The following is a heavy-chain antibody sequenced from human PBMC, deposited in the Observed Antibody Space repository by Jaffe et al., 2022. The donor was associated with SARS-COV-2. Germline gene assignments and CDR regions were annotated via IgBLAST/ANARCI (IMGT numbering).Heavy chain of an antibody. D-gene: IGHD1-26*01. CDR2: ISGDGGST. V-gene: IGHV3-43*02. CDR3: AKDLGGSYYGYYYYGMDV. J-gene: IGHJ6*02. Sequence: EVQLVESGGGVVQPGGSLRLSCAASGFTFDDYAMHWVRQAPGKGLEWVSLISGDGGSTYYADSVKGRFTISRDNSKNSLYLQMNSLRTEDTALYYCAKDLGGSYYGYYYYGMDVWGQGTTVTVSS. CDR1: GFTFDDYA.